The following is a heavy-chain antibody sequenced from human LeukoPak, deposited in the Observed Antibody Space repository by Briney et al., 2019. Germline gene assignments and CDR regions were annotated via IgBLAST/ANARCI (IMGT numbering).Heavy chain of an antibody. V-gene: IGHV4-31*02. D-gene: IGHD2-15*01. CDR2: IYYSGST. J-gene: IGHJ4*02. CDR3: ARDLGGGSFDF. Sequence: WIRQHPGKGLEWIGYIYYSGSTYYSPSLKSRLTMSVDTSKNQFSLKLSSVTAADTAVYYCARDLGGGSFDFWGQGTLVTVSS.